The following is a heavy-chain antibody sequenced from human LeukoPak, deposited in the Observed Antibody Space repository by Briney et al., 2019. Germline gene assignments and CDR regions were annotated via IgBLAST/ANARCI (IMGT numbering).Heavy chain of an antibody. CDR3: ARLKREEMATIVNHFDY. J-gene: IGHJ4*02. Sequence: SQTLSLTCAISGDSVSSNSAAWNWIRQSPSRGLEWLGRTYYRSKWYNDYAVSVKSRITINPDTSKNQFSLKLSSVTAADTAVYYCARLKREEMATIVNHFDYWGQGTLVTVSS. D-gene: IGHD5-24*01. CDR2: TYYRSKWYN. CDR1: GDSVSSNSAA. V-gene: IGHV6-1*01.